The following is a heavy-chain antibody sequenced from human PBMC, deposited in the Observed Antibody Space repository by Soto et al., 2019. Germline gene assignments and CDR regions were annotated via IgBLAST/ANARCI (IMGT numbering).Heavy chain of an antibody. J-gene: IGHJ3*02. CDR2: IKLDGSEK. CDR3: ARPWNSDYTTDAYDI. D-gene: IGHD3-3*01. CDR1: GFTFSNYW. Sequence: GGSLRLSCAASGFTFSNYWMTWVRQAPGKGLEWVANIKLDGSEKYYVDSVKGRFTISRDNAKSSLYLQMNSLRAEDTAVYYCARPWNSDYTTDAYDIWGQGTMVTVSS. V-gene: IGHV3-7*01.